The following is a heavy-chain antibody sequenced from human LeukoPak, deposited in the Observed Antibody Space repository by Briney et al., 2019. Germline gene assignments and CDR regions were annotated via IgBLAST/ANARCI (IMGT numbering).Heavy chain of an antibody. CDR3: ARVVGATSIDY. J-gene: IGHJ4*02. D-gene: IGHD2-15*01. V-gene: IGHV4-38-2*02. CDR2: IKHRGRS. Sequence: SETLSLTCSVSGSSISSDYYWGWVRPPPGKGLEWIGSIKHRGRSYYNPSLKSRVTISVDTSKNQFSLQLSSVTAADTAVYYCARVVGATSIDYWGQGILVTVSS. CDR1: GSSISSDYY.